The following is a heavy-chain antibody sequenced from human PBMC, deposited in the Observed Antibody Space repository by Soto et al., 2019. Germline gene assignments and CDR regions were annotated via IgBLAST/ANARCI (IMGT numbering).Heavy chain of an antibody. J-gene: IGHJ4*02. CDR3: ARGRTGTTSGYFDY. CDR2: IYSGGST. Sequence: GGSLRLSCAASGFTVSSNYMSWVRQAPGKGLEWVSVIYSGGSTYYADSVKGRFTISRHNSKNTLYLQMNSLRAEDTAVYYCARGRTGTTSGYFDYWGQGTLVTVSS. D-gene: IGHD1-7*01. CDR1: GFTVSSNY. V-gene: IGHV3-53*04.